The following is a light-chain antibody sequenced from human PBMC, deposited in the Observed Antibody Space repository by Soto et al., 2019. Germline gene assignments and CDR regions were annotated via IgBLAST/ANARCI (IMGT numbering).Light chain of an antibody. CDR1: SSNIGAGYD. V-gene: IGLV1-40*01. CDR3: GSWNSRLSAYV. J-gene: IGLJ1*01. Sequence: QSVLTQPPSVSGAPGQRVTISCTGSSSNIGAGYDVHWYQQLPGTAPKLLIYGNSNRPSGVPDRFSGSKSGTSATLGITGFQTGDEADYYCGSWNSRLSAYVFGTGTKVTVL. CDR2: GNS.